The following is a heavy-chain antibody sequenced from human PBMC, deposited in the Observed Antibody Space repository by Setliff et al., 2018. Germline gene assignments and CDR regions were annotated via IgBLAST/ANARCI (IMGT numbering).Heavy chain of an antibody. J-gene: IGHJ4*02. CDR1: GYSITSGYN. CDR3: ATLTGDRGIDY. D-gene: IGHD7-27*01. CDR2: VYYRGST. V-gene: IGHV4-38-2*01. Sequence: PSETLSLTCAVSGYSITSGYNWGWIRQPPGRGLEWIASVYYRGSTSYNTSLKSRVSISADTSHNQFSLKLTSVTAADTALYYCATLTGDRGIDYWGQGTLVTVSS.